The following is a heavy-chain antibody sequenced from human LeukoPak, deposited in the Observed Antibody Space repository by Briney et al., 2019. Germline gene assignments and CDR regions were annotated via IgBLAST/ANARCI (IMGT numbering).Heavy chain of an antibody. V-gene: IGHV3-74*01. CDR3: ARGPDSNWSGLDF. J-gene: IGHJ4*02. CDR1: GFSFSGHW. D-gene: IGHD6-6*01. CDR2: ISPTGSTT. Sequence: GGSLRLSCTASGFSFSGHWMHWARQLPGKGLVWVSRISPTGSTTSYADSVKGRFTVSRDNAKNTLYLQVNNLRAEDTAVYYCARGPDSNWSGLDFWGQGTLLTVSS.